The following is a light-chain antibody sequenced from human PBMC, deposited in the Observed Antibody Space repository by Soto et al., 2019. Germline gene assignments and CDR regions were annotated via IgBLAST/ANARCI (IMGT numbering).Light chain of an antibody. V-gene: IGKV4-1*01. CDR3: QQYYSTPWT. Sequence: DIVMTQSPDSLAVSLGERATINCKSSQSVLYSSNNKNYLAWYQQKPGQPPKLLIYWASTREAGVHDRFSGSGSGTDFSLTINSLQAEDVAVYYCQQYYSTPWTFGQGTKVDIK. J-gene: IGKJ1*01. CDR2: WAS. CDR1: QSVLYSSNNKNY.